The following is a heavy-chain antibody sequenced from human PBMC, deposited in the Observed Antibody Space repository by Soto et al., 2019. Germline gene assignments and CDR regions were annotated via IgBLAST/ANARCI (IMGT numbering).Heavy chain of an antibody. J-gene: IGHJ4*02. CDR3: ARTGGDCTQGVCYDY. D-gene: IGHD2-8*01. Sequence: ASLEVSCQGSGYTFFNYGIISIRPAPRQGLEWMGWISPYNSNTHYAQSLLGRVTVTRDTSTGTAYMELRSLRSDDTAVYYCARTGGDCTQGVCYDYWGQGTLVTVSS. CDR1: GYTFFNYG. CDR2: ISPYNSNT. V-gene: IGHV1-18*01.